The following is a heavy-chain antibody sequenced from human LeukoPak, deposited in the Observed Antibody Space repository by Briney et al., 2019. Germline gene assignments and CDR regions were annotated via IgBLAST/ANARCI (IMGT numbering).Heavy chain of an antibody. V-gene: IGHV3-30*02. Sequence: GGSLRLSCAASGFTFSSYWMSWVRQAPGKGLEWVAFIRYDGSNKYYADSVKGRFTISRDNSKNTLYLQMNSLRAEDTAVYYCAKVGAWFGELAGFDYWGQGTLVTVSS. D-gene: IGHD3-10*01. CDR3: AKVGAWFGELAGFDY. CDR1: GFTFSSYW. CDR2: IRYDGSNK. J-gene: IGHJ4*02.